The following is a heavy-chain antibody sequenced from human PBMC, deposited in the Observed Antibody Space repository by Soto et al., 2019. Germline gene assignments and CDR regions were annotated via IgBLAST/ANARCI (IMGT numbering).Heavy chain of an antibody. D-gene: IGHD6-6*01. Sequence: SETLSLTCTVSGGSISSYYWSWIRQPPGKGLEWIGYIFHSGSTNYRPSLKSRVTISIDTSRNQFSLKLSSVTAADTAIYYCARSISGDPWFDPWGQGTLVTV. J-gene: IGHJ5*02. CDR2: IFHSGST. V-gene: IGHV4-59*01. CDR3: ARSISGDPWFDP. CDR1: GGSISSYY.